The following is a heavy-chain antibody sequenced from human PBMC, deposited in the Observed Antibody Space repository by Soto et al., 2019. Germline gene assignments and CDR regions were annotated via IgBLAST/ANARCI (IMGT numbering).Heavy chain of an antibody. Sequence: QVQLQESGPGLVKPSDTLSLTCTVSGGSISSYYWSWIRQPPVKGLEWIGYIYYSGSTNYNPSLKSRVTISVDTSKNQVSLKLSSVTAADTAVYYWARHAPIYDFWSGHFDYWGQGTLVTVSS. J-gene: IGHJ4*02. D-gene: IGHD3-3*01. V-gene: IGHV4-59*08. CDR2: IYYSGST. CDR1: GGSISSYY. CDR3: ARHAPIYDFWSGHFDY.